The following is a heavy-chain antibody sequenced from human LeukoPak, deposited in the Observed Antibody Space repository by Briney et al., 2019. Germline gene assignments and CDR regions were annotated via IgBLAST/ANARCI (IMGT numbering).Heavy chain of an antibody. CDR2: IIPILGIA. Sequence: ASVKVSCKASGGTFSSYTISWVRQAPGQGLEWMGRIIPILGIANYAQKFQGRVTITAGKSTSTAYMELSSLRSEDTAVYYCARGSSTPSNYVWGSYRSHGMDVWGQGTTVTVSS. J-gene: IGHJ6*02. CDR1: GGTFSSYT. D-gene: IGHD3-16*02. V-gene: IGHV1-69*02. CDR3: ARGSSTPSNYVWGSYRSHGMDV.